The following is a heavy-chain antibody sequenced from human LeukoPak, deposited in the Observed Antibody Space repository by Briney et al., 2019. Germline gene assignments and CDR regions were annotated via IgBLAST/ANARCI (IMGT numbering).Heavy chain of an antibody. D-gene: IGHD3-16*01. CDR2: ISTSSSYI. CDR1: GFTFSDYT. J-gene: IGHJ4*02. V-gene: IGHV3-21*01. Sequence: GGSLRLSCAASGFTFSDYTMTWVRQAPGKGLEWVSCISTSSSYIYYADSPQGRFTVSRDNIENSLFLQMNSLIAEDTAVYYCARVSISGGGVDYWGQGTLVTVPS. CDR3: ARVSISGGGVDY.